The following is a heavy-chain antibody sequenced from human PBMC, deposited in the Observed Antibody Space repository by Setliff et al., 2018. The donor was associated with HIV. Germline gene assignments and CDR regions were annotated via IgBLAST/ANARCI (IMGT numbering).Heavy chain of an antibody. Sequence: SETLSLTCTVSGDSVSSNSYFWGWIRQPPGRGLDWIASIYYTGISYYNPSLKSRVTISLDTSKNQFSLRLSSVTAADTAVYYCARQVVGATYNWFDPWCQGTLVTVSS. D-gene: IGHD1-26*01. J-gene: IGHJ5*02. V-gene: IGHV4-39*07. CDR1: GDSVSSNSYF. CDR2: IYYTGIS. CDR3: ARQVVGATYNWFDP.